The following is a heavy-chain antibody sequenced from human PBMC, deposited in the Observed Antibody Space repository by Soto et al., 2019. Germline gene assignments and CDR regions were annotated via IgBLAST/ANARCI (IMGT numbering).Heavy chain of an antibody. D-gene: IGHD2-15*01. J-gene: IGHJ6*02. CDR3: ARRIKDDSGYSPYYYAFDV. CDR1: GYTFSKYW. V-gene: IGHV5-51*01. Sequence: DSLKISCQASGYTFSKYWIAWVRQMPGKGLEYVGIVYPGDSDTRYSPSFQGQVTISFDTSTSTAYMQWNSLKASDSAMYYCARRIKDDSGYSPYYYAFDVWGRGTTVTVSS. CDR2: VYPGDSDT.